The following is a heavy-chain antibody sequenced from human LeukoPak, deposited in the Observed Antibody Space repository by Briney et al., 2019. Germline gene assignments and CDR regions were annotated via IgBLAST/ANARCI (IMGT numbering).Heavy chain of an antibody. D-gene: IGHD3-22*01. V-gene: IGHV3-48*03. Sequence: GGSLRLSCAASGFTFSSYEMNWVRQAPGKGLEWVSCISSSGSTIYYADSVKGRFTISRDNAKNSLYLQMNSLRAEDTAVYYCARGAGITMIVVVRAAFDIWGQGTMVTVSS. CDR3: ARGAGITMIVVVRAAFDI. CDR2: ISSSGSTI. J-gene: IGHJ3*02. CDR1: GFTFSSYE.